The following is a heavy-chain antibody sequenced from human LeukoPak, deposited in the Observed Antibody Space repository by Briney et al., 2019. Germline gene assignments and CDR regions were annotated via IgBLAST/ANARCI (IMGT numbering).Heavy chain of an antibody. CDR1: GFTFSSYG. Sequence: PGRSLRLSCAASGFTFSSYGTHWVRQAPGKGLEWVAVIWYDGSNKYYADSVKGRFTISRDNSKNTLYLQMNSLRAEDTAVYYCARDSDYDFWSGYYTGMDVWGQGTTVTVSS. V-gene: IGHV3-33*01. D-gene: IGHD3-3*01. J-gene: IGHJ6*02. CDR2: IWYDGSNK. CDR3: ARDSDYDFWSGYYTGMDV.